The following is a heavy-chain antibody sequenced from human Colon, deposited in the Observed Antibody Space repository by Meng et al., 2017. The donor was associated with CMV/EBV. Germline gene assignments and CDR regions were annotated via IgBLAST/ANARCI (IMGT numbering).Heavy chain of an antibody. J-gene: IGHJ5*02. D-gene: IGHD2-2*02. V-gene: IGHV3-7*01. CDR2: IKQDGSEK. Sequence: GESLKISCAASGFTFSSYWMSWVRQAPGKGLEWVANIKQDGSEKYYVDSVKGRFTISRDNAKNSLYLQMNSLRAEDTAVYYCVRDVGQQGDTSWYKWYDPWGQGTLVTVSS. CDR1: GFTFSSYW. CDR3: VRDVGQQGDTSWYKWYDP.